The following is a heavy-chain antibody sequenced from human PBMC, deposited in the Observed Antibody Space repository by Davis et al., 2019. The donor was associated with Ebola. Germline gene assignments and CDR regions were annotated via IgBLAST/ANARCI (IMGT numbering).Heavy chain of an antibody. J-gene: IGHJ4*02. Sequence: SETLSLTCTVSGDSISSGSYYWSWIRQPAGKGLEWIGHIYTSGSTNYNPSLKSRVPISVDTSKNQFSLRLTSVTAADTAIYFCARDRRDSRAYGFWGQGTLVTVSS. CDR2: IYTSGST. V-gene: IGHV4-61*09. CDR3: ARDRRDSRAYGF. CDR1: GDSISSGSYY. D-gene: IGHD3-22*01.